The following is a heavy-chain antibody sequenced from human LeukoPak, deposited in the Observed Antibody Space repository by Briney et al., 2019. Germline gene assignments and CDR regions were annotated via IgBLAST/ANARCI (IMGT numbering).Heavy chain of an antibody. CDR1: GYTFTSYG. CDR2: ISAYNGNT. D-gene: IGHD3-3*01. CDR3: ARPRYDFWSGPEYGMDV. J-gene: IGHJ6*02. Sequence: ASVKVSCKASGYTFTSYGISWVRQAPGQGLERMGWISAYNGNTNYAQKLQGRVTMTTDTSTSTAYMELRSLRSDDTAVYYCARPRYDFWSGPEYGMDVWGQGTTVTVSS. V-gene: IGHV1-18*01.